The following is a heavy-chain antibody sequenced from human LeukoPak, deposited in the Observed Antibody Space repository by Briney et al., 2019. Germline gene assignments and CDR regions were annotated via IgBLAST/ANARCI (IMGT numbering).Heavy chain of an antibody. Sequence: GGSLRLSCVVSGFTFSSYAMSWVRQAPGKGLEWVSGISADGGGTFYADSGKGRFTISRDNSKNFLYLQMNSLRADDTAVYYCARDHTLGSYFDYWGQGTLVTVSS. CDR2: ISADGGGT. CDR3: ARDHTLGSYFDY. CDR1: GFTFSSYA. J-gene: IGHJ4*02. V-gene: IGHV3-23*01. D-gene: IGHD1-26*01.